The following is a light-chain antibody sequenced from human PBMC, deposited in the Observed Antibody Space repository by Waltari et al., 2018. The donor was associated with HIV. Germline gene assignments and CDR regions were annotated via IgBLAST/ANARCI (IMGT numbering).Light chain of an antibody. V-gene: IGKV1-17*01. CDR2: AAS. CDR3: LQHNSYPWT. Sequence: DIEMTQSPSSLFASGGGLVTITWRASQSIREDLGWYQQKPGKAPKRLIFAASTLQSGVPSRFSGSGSGTECTLTISSLQPGDCATYACLQHNSYPWTFGQGTKVEIK. J-gene: IGKJ1*01. CDR1: QSIRED.